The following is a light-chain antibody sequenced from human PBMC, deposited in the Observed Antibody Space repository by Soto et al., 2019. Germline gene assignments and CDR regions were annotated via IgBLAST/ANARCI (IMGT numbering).Light chain of an antibody. V-gene: IGLV1-47*01. Sequence: QSVLTQPPSASGTPGQRVTISCSGSSSNIGSSYVYWYQQLPGTAPKIIIYRNNPRPSGVPDRISGSKSGPSASLAISGLRSEDEADYYCSAWDDSLSGYVFGTGTKVTVL. J-gene: IGLJ1*01. CDR3: SAWDDSLSGYV. CDR1: SSNIGSSY. CDR2: RNN.